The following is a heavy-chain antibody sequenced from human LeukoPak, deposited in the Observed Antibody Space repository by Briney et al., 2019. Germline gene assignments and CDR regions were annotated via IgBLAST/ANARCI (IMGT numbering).Heavy chain of an antibody. CDR1: GFTFRSYW. V-gene: IGHV3-7*05. Sequence: GGSLRLSCAASGFTFRSYWMTWVRQAPGKGLEWVANIKPDGSEKDYVDSVKGRFTISRDNAKSSLYLQMNSLRAEDTAVYYRARLDWSYYGMDVWGQGTTVTVSS. CDR2: IKPDGSEK. D-gene: IGHD2-21*01. CDR3: ARLDWSYYGMDV. J-gene: IGHJ6*02.